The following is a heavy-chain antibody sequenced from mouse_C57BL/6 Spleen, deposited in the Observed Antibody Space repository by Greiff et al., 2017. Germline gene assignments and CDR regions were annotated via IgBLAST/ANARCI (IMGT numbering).Heavy chain of an antibody. J-gene: IGHJ4*01. CDR3: ARHEGYYAMDY. CDR1: GFTFSSYG. CDR2: ISSGGSYT. Sequence: EVKLMESGGDLVKPGGSLKLSCAASGFTFSSYGMSWVRQTPDKRLEWVATISSGGSYTYYPDSVKGRFTSSRDNAKNTLYLQMSSLKSEDTAMYYCARHEGYYAMDYWGQGTSVTVSS. V-gene: IGHV5-6*01.